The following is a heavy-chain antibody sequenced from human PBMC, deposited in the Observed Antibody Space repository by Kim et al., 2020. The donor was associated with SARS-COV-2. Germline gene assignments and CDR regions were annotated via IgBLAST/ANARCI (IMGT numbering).Heavy chain of an antibody. V-gene: IGHV4-31*03. CDR3: ARARIVVVPAAIVGDGMDV. D-gene: IGHD2-2*02. Sequence: SETLSLTCTVSGGSISSGGYYWSWIRQHPGKGLEWIGYIYYSGSTYYNPSLKSRVTISVDTSKNQFSLKLSSVTAADTAVYYCARARIVVVPAAIVGDGMDVWGQGTTVTVSS. CDR1: GGSISSGGYY. CDR2: IYYSGST. J-gene: IGHJ6*02.